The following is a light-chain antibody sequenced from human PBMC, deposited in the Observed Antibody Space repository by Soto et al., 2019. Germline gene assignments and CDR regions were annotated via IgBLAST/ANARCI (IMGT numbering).Light chain of an antibody. J-gene: IGKJ1*01. Sequence: DIQMTQSPSTLAASVGDTVTITCRASQTISRWLAWYQQKPGKAPRLLIYTASTLESGVQSRFSASGSGTEFTLTISSLHPDDFATYYCKEYNNYWTXGQGTKVDIK. CDR1: QTISRW. CDR3: KEYNNYWT. CDR2: TAS. V-gene: IGKV1-5*01.